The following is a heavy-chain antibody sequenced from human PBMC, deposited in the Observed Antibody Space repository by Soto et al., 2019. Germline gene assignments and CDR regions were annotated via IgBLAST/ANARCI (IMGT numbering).Heavy chain of an antibody. Sequence: PSETLSLTCTVSGGSVSSGSYYWSWIRQPPGKGLEWIGYIYYSGSTNYNPSLKSRVTISVDTSKNQFSLKLSSVTAADTAVYYCARDGYNYEGVGYWGQGTLVTVSS. V-gene: IGHV4-61*01. J-gene: IGHJ4*02. CDR2: IYYSGST. CDR3: ARDGYNYEGVGY. CDR1: GGSVSSGSYY. D-gene: IGHD5-12*01.